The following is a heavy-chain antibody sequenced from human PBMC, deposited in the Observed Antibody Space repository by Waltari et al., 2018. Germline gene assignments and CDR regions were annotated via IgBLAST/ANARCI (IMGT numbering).Heavy chain of an antibody. D-gene: IGHD3-9*01. Sequence: EVRLLESGGGLVQPGGSLSLSFAASGFIFTTCSIPWFRQAPGKGLEWVSGIRASGDTTYYADSVKGRFTISRDNSKNTVYLQMNSLRVEDTAVYYCAKGSAITSFEADSWGQGTLVTVSS. CDR3: AKGSAITSFEADS. CDR1: GFIFTTCS. CDR2: IRASGDTT. V-gene: IGHV3-23*01. J-gene: IGHJ4*02.